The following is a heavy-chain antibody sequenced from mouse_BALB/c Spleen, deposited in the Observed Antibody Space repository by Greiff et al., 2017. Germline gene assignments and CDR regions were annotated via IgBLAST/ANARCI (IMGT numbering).Heavy chain of an antibody. CDR3: ARSRLSYDGYSWFAY. CDR1: GYSITSDYA. V-gene: IGHV3-2*02. CDR2: ISYSGST. D-gene: IGHD2-3*01. J-gene: IGHJ3*01. Sequence: VQLQQSGPGLVKPSQSLSLTCTVTGYSITSDYAWNWIRQFPGNKLEWMGYISYSGSTSYNPSLKSRIPITRDTSKNQFFLQLNSVTTEDTATYYCARSRLSYDGYSWFAYWGQGTLVTVSA.